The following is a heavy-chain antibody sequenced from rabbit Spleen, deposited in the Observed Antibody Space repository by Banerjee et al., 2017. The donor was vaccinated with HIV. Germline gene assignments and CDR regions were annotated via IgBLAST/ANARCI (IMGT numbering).Heavy chain of an antibody. CDR3: ARGPSNAAYGCDL. V-gene: IGHV1S40*01. J-gene: IGHJ6*01. Sequence: QSLEESGGDLVQPGASLTLTCTASGFSFSGNVMCWVRQAPGKGLEWIACIGSYTYYATWAKGRFTISKTSSTTVTLQMTSLTAADTATYFCARGPSNAAYGCDLWGQGTLVTVS. CDR2: IGSYT. D-gene: IGHD6-1*01. CDR1: GFSFSGNV.